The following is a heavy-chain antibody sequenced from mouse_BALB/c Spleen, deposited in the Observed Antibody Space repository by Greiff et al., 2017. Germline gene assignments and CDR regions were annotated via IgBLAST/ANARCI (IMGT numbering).Heavy chain of an antibody. CDR3: ARRVDGYYDFDY. Sequence: EVQLQQSGAELVRPGALVKLSCKASGFNIKDYYMHWVKQRPEQGLEWIGWIDPENGNTIYDPKFQGKASITADTSSNTAYLQLSSLTSEDTAVYYCARRVDGYYDFDYWGQGTTLTVSS. D-gene: IGHD2-3*01. V-gene: IGHV14-1*02. J-gene: IGHJ2*01. CDR2: IDPENGNT. CDR1: GFNIKDYY.